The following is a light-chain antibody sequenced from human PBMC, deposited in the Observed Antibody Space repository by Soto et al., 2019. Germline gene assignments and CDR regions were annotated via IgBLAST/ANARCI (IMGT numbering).Light chain of an antibody. Sequence: SYELTQPPSVSVAPGQTARITCGGNNIGSKSVHWYQQKPGQAPVLVVNDDSGRPSGIPERFSGSNSGNTATLTISRVEAGDEADYYCQVWDSSSDLVVFGGGTQLTVL. V-gene: IGLV3-21*02. CDR1: NIGSKS. J-gene: IGLJ2*01. CDR3: QVWDSSSDLVV. CDR2: DDS.